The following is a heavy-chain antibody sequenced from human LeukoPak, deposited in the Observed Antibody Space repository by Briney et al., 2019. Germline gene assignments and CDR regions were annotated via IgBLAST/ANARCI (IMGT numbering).Heavy chain of an antibody. CDR3: ARDRADTSGYSFDY. V-gene: IGHV4-34*01. D-gene: IGHD3-22*01. J-gene: IGHJ4*02. Sequence: SETLSLTCAVYGGSFSGYYWSWIRQPPGKGLEWIGEINHSGSTNYNPSLKSRVTISVDTSKNQFSLKLTSVTAADTAVYYCARDRADTSGYSFDYWGQGTLVTVSS. CDR1: GGSFSGYY. CDR2: INHSGST.